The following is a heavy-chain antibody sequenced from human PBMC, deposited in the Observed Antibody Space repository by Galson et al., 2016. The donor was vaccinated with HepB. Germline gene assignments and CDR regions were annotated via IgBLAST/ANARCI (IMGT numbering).Heavy chain of an antibody. Sequence: SLRLSCAASGFTFCSYSMNWVRQAPGKGLEWVSFISSSSTYIYYADSVRGRFTISRDNAKNSLYLQMNSLRAEDTAVYYCARLVENWNEAGRFDSWGQGTLVTVSS. CDR3: ARLVENWNEAGRFDS. D-gene: IGHD1-1*01. J-gene: IGHJ4*02. CDR2: ISSSSTYI. CDR1: GFTFCSYS. V-gene: IGHV3-21*01.